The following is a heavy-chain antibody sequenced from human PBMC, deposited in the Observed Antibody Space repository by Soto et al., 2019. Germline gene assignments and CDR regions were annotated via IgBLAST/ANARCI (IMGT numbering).Heavy chain of an antibody. V-gene: IGHV3-23*01. D-gene: IGHD2-2*01. CDR2: ISASGGST. Sequence: PGGSLRLSCAASGFTFRTYAMSWVRQAPGRGLEWVSGISASGGSTDYADTVRGRFTVSRDNSENTLYLQMNTLRAEDTALYFCAKRAYCSSVGCYGFDYWGQGTLVSVSS. J-gene: IGHJ4*02. CDR1: GFTFRTYA. CDR3: AKRAYCSSVGCYGFDY.